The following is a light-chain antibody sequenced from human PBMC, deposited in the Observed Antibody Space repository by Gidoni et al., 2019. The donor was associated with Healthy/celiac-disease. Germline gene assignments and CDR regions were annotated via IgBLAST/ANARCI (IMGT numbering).Light chain of an antibody. CDR3: QQRSNWPPIT. J-gene: IGKJ5*01. V-gene: IGKV3-11*01. Sequence: EIVLTQSPATLSLSPGERATPSCRASQSVSSYLAWYQQKPGQAPRLLIYDASTRATGIPARFSGSGSGTDFTLTISSLEPEDFAVYYCQQRSNWPPITFGQGTRLEIK. CDR1: QSVSSY. CDR2: DAS.